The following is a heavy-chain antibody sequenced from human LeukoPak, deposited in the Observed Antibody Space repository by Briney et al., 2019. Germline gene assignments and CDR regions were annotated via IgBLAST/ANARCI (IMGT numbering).Heavy chain of an antibody. CDR2: IYSGGST. CDR3: ARESTYYDFWSGYYASNWFDP. CDR1: GFTVSSNY. V-gene: IGHV3-53*01. J-gene: IGHJ5*02. Sequence: GGSLRLSCAASGFTVSSNYMSWVRQAPGKGLEWVSVIYSGGSTYYADSVKGRFTISRDNSMNTLYLQMNSLRAEDTAVYYCARESTYYDFWSGYYASNWFDPWGQGTLVTVSS. D-gene: IGHD3-3*01.